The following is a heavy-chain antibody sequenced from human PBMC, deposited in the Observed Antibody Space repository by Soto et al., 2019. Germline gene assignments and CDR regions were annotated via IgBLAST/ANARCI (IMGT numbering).Heavy chain of an antibody. Sequence: SETLSLTCTVSGDSIGGVGWWRWLRQFPGRGLEGIGCISSSALTYYNPALNNRTSLSLDTSQNHFSLKLLSVTAADTAIYYCAISGVTGIVIPSHWFDPWGQGTLVTFSS. CDR2: ISSSALT. J-gene: IGHJ5*02. D-gene: IGHD2-21*02. CDR1: GDSIGGVGW. CDR3: AISGVTGIVIPSHWFDP. V-gene: IGHV4-31*03.